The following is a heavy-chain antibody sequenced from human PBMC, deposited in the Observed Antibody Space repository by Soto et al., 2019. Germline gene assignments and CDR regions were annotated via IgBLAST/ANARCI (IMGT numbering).Heavy chain of an antibody. CDR2: IYYSGST. J-gene: IGHJ6*02. V-gene: IGHV4-59*01. Sequence: SETLSLTCTVSCGSISSYYWSWIRQPPGKGLEWIGYIYYSGSTNYNPSLKSRVTISVDTSKNQFSLKLSSVTAADTAVYYCARVGRSSPMIVVPINYYYGMYVWGQGTTVTVS. CDR1: CGSISSYY. CDR3: ARVGRSSPMIVVPINYYYGMYV. D-gene: IGHD3-22*01.